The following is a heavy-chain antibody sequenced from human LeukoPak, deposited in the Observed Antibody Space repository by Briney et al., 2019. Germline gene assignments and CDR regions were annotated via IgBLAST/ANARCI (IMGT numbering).Heavy chain of an antibody. Sequence: QAGGSLRLSCAASGFTFSSFEMNWVRQAPGGGLEWISCISGGGSPIYYADSVKGRFTISRDNPKNSLYLEMNSLRAEDTAVYYCARGFRHTAMFLDYWGQGTPVTVSS. V-gene: IGHV3-48*03. D-gene: IGHD5-18*01. J-gene: IGHJ4*02. CDR1: GFTFSSFE. CDR2: ISGGGSPI. CDR3: ARGFRHTAMFLDY.